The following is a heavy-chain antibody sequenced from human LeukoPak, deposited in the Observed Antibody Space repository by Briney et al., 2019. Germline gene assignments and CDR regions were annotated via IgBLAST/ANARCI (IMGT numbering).Heavy chain of an antibody. V-gene: IGHV1-46*01. D-gene: IGHD3-10*01. Sequence: ASVKVSCKASGYTFTSYYMHWVRQAPGQGLEWMGIINPSGGSTSYAQKFRGRVTMTRDTSKSTVYMELSSLRSEDTAVYYCARSQRRFGELFGFGSWGQGTMVTVSS. CDR3: ARSQRRFGELFGFGS. CDR1: GYTFTSYY. J-gene: IGHJ3*01. CDR2: INPSGGST.